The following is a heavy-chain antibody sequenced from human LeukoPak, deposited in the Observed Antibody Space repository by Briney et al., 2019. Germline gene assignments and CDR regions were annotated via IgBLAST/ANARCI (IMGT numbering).Heavy chain of an antibody. CDR3: ARTQRYHYYDSSGYFDY. D-gene: IGHD3-22*01. CDR1: GYTFTSYY. V-gene: IGHV1-46*01. J-gene: IGHJ4*02. CDR2: SNPSGGST. Sequence: GASVKVSCKASGYTFTSYYMHWLRQAPGQGLEWMGISNPSGGSTSYAQKFQGRVTMTSDTSTSTVYMELSSLRSEDTAVYYCARTQRYHYYDSSGYFDYWGQGTLVNVSS.